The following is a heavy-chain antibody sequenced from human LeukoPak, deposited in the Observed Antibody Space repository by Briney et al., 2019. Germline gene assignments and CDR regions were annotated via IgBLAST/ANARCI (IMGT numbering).Heavy chain of an antibody. J-gene: IGHJ6*03. D-gene: IGHD6-6*01. CDR1: GSSFTSYW. V-gene: IGHV5-51*01. Sequence: GGSLQISCQGSGSSFTSYWIGGVRQLPGKGLGWMGIIYPADSDTRYNPSFQGQVTISVDISIRTAYLQWSSLRASDTAVYYCARRAFTSSSFSYYYYVDVWGKGTTVTVSS. CDR3: ARRAFTSSSFSYYYYVDV. CDR2: IYPADSDT.